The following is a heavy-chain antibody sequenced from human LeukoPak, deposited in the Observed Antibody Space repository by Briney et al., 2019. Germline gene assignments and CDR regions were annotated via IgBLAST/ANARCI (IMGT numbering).Heavy chain of an antibody. CDR3: ARADIVVVVAANPNAFDI. Sequence: ASVKVSCKASGGTFSSYAISWVRQAPGQGLEWMGGIIPIFGTANYAQKFQGRVTSTADESTSTAYMELSSLRSEDTAVYYCARADIVVVVAANPNAFDIWGQGTMVTVSS. V-gene: IGHV1-69*13. J-gene: IGHJ3*02. CDR2: IIPIFGTA. D-gene: IGHD2-15*01. CDR1: GGTFSSYA.